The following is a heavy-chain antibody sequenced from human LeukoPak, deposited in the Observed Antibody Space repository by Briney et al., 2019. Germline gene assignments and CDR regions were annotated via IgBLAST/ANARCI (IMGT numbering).Heavy chain of an antibody. CDR2: IYTNVIT. CDR1: GGSISGYY. V-gene: IGHV4-4*07. Sequence: SETLSLTCIVSGGSISGYYWNWIRQPAGKGLEWIGRIYTNVITNYNPSLKSRVTMSVDTSKNQFSLKLSSVTAADTAVYYCARHGPLYDIWSAQFYFDYWGQGTLVTVSS. CDR3: ARHGPLYDIWSAQFYFDY. J-gene: IGHJ4*02. D-gene: IGHD3-3*01.